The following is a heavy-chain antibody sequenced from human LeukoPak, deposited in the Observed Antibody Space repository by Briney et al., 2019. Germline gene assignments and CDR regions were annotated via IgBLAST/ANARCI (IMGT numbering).Heavy chain of an antibody. V-gene: IGHV1-2*06. D-gene: IGHD7-27*01. J-gene: IGHJ4*02. CDR2: INPNSGDA. CDR1: GYTFTSYD. CDR3: ARDLSSTSNWELDY. Sequence: ASVKVSCKPSGYTFTSYDINWVRQAPGQGPEGMVRINPNSGDANYAQSFQGRVTMTRDTSNSTAYMELSRLRSDDTAIYYCARDLSSTSNWELDYWGQGTLVTVSS.